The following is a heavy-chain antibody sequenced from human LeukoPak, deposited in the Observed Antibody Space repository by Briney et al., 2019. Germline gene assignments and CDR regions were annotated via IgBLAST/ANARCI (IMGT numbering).Heavy chain of an antibody. Sequence: GASVKVSCKASGYTFTSYGISWVRQAPGQGLEWMGWISAYNGNTNYAQKLQGRVTMTTDTSTSTAYMELSSLRSEDTAMYYCAMLVGAITNYYYYIDVWGEGTTVTISS. D-gene: IGHD1-26*01. CDR1: GYTFTSYG. J-gene: IGHJ6*03. CDR2: ISAYNGNT. CDR3: AMLVGAITNYYYYIDV. V-gene: IGHV1-18*01.